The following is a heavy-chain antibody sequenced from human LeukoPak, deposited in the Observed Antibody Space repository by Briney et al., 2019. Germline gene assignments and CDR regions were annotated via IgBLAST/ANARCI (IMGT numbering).Heavy chain of an antibody. D-gene: IGHD6-13*01. Sequence: GGSLRLSCAASGFTVSSNYMSWVRQAPGKGLEWVSVIYSGGSTYYADSVKGRFTISRDNSKNTLYLQMNGLRAEDTAVYYCARVVLYYYGMDVWGQGTTVTVSS. J-gene: IGHJ6*02. V-gene: IGHV3-66*01. CDR3: ARVVLYYYGMDV. CDR2: IYSGGST. CDR1: GFTVSSNY.